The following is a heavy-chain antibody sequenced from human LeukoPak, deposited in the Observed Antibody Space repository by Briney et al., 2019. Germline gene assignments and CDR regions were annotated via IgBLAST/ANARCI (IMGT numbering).Heavy chain of an antibody. CDR2: IYYSGST. D-gene: IGHD6-19*01. CDR3: ASLSSGWYFAFDI. V-gene: IGHV4-59*12. CDR1: GGSISSYY. Sequence: PSETLSLTCTVSGGSISSYYWSWIRQPPGKGLEWIGYIYYSGSTNYNPSLKSRVTISVDTSKNQFSLKLSSVTAADTAVYYCASLSSGWYFAFDIWGQGTMVTVSS. J-gene: IGHJ3*02.